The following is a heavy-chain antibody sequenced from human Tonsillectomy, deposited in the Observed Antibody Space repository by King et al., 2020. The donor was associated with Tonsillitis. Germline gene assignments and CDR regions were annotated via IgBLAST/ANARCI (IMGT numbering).Heavy chain of an antibody. D-gene: IGHD5-24*01. V-gene: IGHV3-23*04. CDR2: ISGSGDDN. CDR1: GFTLNTND. J-gene: IGHJ4*02. CDR3: SSLRSIGAEGRVGHFDL. Sequence: VQLVESGGRLVQPGGSLRLSCIGSGFTLNTNDMAWVRQTPGKGLEWVSAISGSGDDNYYGESVKGRVSLSRDIYGNKLHLQMKTLRVEDTALYYCSSLRSIGAEGRVGHFDLWGQGTLVTVSS.